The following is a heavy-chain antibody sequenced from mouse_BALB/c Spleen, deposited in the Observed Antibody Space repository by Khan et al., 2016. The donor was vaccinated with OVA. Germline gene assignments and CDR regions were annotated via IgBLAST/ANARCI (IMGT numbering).Heavy chain of an antibody. CDR2: ISSGSSTI. Sequence: EVELVESGAGLVQPGGSRKLSCAASGFTFSGYGMHWVRQAPEKGLEWVAYISSGSSTIYYADKVKGRFTITRDTSKNTLFLQMTSLSSEDTAMYGCARTGDYNFDYWGQGTILTVSS. D-gene: IGHD2-13*01. CDR1: GFTFSGYG. CDR3: ARTGDYNFDY. J-gene: IGHJ2*01. V-gene: IGHV5-17*02.